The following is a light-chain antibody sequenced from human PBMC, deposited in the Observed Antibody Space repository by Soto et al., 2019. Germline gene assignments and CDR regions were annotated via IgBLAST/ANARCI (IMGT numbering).Light chain of an antibody. J-gene: IGLJ2*01. CDR1: SSNIGAGYD. Sequence: QSVLTQPPSVSGAPGQRVTISCTGSSSNIGAGYDVHWYQQLPGTAPKLLIYGNSNRPSGVPDRFSGSKSGTSASLAIIGLQAEDEADYYCQSYDISLSGSGVFGGGTKLTVL. V-gene: IGLV1-40*01. CDR2: GNS. CDR3: QSYDISLSGSGV.